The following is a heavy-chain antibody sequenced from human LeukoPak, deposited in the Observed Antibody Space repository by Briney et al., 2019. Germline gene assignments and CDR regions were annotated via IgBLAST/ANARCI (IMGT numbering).Heavy chain of an antibody. D-gene: IGHD5-12*01. V-gene: IGHV3-7*01. CDR3: ARSGGYGWDY. CDR1: GFTFSSYW. CDR2: IKPDGSGE. Sequence: GGSLRLSCAASGFTFSSYWMSWVRQAPGKALEWVANIKPDGSGEYYVDSLKGRFTISRDNAENSLFLQMNNLRVDDTAVYYCARSGGYGWDYWGQGAVVTVSS. J-gene: IGHJ4*02.